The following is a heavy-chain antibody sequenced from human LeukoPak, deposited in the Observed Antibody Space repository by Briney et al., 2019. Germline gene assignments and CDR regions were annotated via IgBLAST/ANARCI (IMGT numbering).Heavy chain of an antibody. D-gene: IGHD6-13*01. J-gene: IGHJ5*02. CDR3: ARDLDSSSWWNWFDP. CDR2: IKQDGSEK. Sequence: GGSLRLSCAASGFTFSTYWVSWVRQAPGKGLEWVANIKQDGSEKKYVDSVKGRFTISRDNAKNSLYLQMNSLRAEDTAMYYCARDLDSSSWWNWFDPWGQGTLVTVSS. CDR1: GFTFSTYW. V-gene: IGHV3-7*01.